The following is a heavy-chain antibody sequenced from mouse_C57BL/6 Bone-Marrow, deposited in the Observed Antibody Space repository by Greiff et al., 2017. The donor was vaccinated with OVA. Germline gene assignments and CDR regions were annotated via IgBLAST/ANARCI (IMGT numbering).Heavy chain of an antibody. J-gene: IGHJ1*03. V-gene: IGHV15-2*01. CDR2: IPPSIGRT. D-gene: IGHD2-3*01. CDR3: ARPDGYWYFDV. CDR1: DSAVFPIAN. Sequence: VQLQQPGSELRSPGSSVKLSCKDFDSAVFPIANMSWVRQTPGHGFECIGGIPPSIGRTIYGEKFEDKATLAADTLSNTAYLELNSLTSEDSAIYYCARPDGYWYFDVWGTGTTVTVSS.